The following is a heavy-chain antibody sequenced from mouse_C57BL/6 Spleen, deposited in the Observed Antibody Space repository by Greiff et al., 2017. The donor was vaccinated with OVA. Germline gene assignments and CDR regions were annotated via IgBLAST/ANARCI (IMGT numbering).Heavy chain of an antibody. CDR2: INPGSGGT. J-gene: IGHJ2*01. CDR3: ARSPRYYGSDY. Sequence: VQLQQSGAELVRPGTSVKVSCKASGYAFTNYLIEWVKQRPGQGLEWIGVINPGSGGTNYNEKFKGKATLTADKSSSTAYMQLSSLTSEDSAVYFCARSPRYYGSDYWGQGTTLTVSS. V-gene: IGHV1-54*01. CDR1: GYAFTNYL. D-gene: IGHD1-1*01.